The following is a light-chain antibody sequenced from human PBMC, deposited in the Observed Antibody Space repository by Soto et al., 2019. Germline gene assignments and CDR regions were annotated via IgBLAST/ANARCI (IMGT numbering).Light chain of an antibody. J-gene: IGLJ3*02. CDR2: EVS. V-gene: IGLV2-11*01. Sequence: QSALTQPRSVSGSPGQSVTISCTGTSSDVGGYNYVSWYQHHPGKAPKVMVHEVSNRPSGVPDRFSGSKSGNTASLTISGLQAEDEADYYCYSDAGNSTWVFGGGTKLTVL. CDR1: SSDVGGYNY. CDR3: YSDAGNSTWV.